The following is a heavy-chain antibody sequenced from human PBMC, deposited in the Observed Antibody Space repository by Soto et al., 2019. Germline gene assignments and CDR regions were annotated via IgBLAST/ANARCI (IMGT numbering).Heavy chain of an antibody. CDR2: IWYDGSNK. Sequence: QVQLVESGGGVVQPGRSLRLSCAASGFTFSSYGMHWVRQAPGKGLEWVAVIWYDGSNKYYADSVKGRFTICRDNSKNTLYLQMNSLRAEDTAVYYCASEYCSGGSCYYYGMDVWGQGTTVTVSS. CDR1: GFTFSSYG. D-gene: IGHD2-15*01. CDR3: ASEYCSGGSCYYYGMDV. J-gene: IGHJ6*02. V-gene: IGHV3-33*01.